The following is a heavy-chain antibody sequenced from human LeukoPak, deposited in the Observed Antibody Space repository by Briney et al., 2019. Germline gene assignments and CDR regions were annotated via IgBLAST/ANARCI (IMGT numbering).Heavy chain of an antibody. V-gene: IGHV4-34*01. CDR3: ARSGDSGWYYNDAFDI. Sequence: SETLSLTCAVYGGSFSGYYWSWIRQPPGKGLEWIGEINHSGSTNYNPSLRSRVTISVDTSKNQFSLKLCSVTAADTAAYYCARSGDSGWYYNDAFDIWGQGTMVTVSS. D-gene: IGHD6-19*01. J-gene: IGHJ3*02. CDR1: GGSFSGYY. CDR2: INHSGST.